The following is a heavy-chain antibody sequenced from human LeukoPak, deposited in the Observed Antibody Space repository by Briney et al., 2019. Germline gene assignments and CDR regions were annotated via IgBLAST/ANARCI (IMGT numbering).Heavy chain of an antibody. V-gene: IGHV4-39*01. CDR2: IYYSGST. J-gene: IGHJ6*02. D-gene: IGHD3-10*01. Sequence: SETLSLTCTVSGGSISSSSYYWGWIRQPPGKGLEWIGSIYYSGSTYYNPSLKSRVTISVDTSKNQFSLKLSSVTAADTAVYYCARQGPITMVRGVSYYYYGMDVWGQGTTVTVSS. CDR3: ARQGPITMVRGVSYYYYGMDV. CDR1: GGSISSSSYY.